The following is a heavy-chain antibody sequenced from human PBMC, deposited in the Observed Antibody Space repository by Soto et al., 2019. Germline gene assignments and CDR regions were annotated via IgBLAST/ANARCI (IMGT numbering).Heavy chain of an antibody. Sequence: SETLSLTCAVDGGSFSDYKWSWIRQSPGKGLEWIGEINHSGITNYNPSFTSRVTLSVDTSKRQFSLRVKSVTAADTAVYFCARGAIWRERDWSAPWGQGTRVTVSS. J-gene: IGHJ5*02. D-gene: IGHD3-16*01. CDR2: INHSGIT. V-gene: IGHV4-34*01. CDR3: ARGAIWRERDWSAP. CDR1: GGSFSDYK.